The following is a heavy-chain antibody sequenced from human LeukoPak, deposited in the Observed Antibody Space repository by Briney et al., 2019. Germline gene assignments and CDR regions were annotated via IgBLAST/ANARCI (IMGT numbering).Heavy chain of an antibody. CDR2: LSGSGGST. D-gene: IGHD3-22*01. CDR1: EFTFSSYA. CDR3: AKDRYYYDSSGYSDY. V-gene: IGHV3-23*01. J-gene: IGHJ4*02. Sequence: PGGSLRLSSAAYEFTFSSYAMSWDRKAQGNGLEWDSALSGSGGSTYYADSVKGRFTISRDNSKNTLYLQMNSLRAEDTAVYYCAKDRYYYDSSGYSDYWGQGTLVTVSS.